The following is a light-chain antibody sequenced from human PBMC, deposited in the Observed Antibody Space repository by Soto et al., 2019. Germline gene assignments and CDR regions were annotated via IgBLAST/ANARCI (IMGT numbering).Light chain of an antibody. V-gene: IGLV2-8*01. CDR2: DVT. J-gene: IGLJ2*01. Sequence: QSALTQPPSASGSPGQSVTISCTAASSDVGGYNFVSWYQHHPGKAPRLMIYDVTQRPSGVPDRFSGSKSGNTASLTVSGLQVDDEAYYYCSSYAGSSIPVAFGGGTKLTVL. CDR3: SSYAGSSIPVA. CDR1: SSDVGGYNF.